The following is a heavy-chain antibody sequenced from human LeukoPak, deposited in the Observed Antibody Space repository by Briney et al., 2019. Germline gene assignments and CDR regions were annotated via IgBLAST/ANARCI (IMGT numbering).Heavy chain of an antibody. CDR3: ARHPRSRATPFY. V-gene: IGHV4-39*01. J-gene: IGHJ4*02. Sequence: PSETLSLTCTVSGGSISSGSYYWGWIRQPPGKGLEWIGSIYYSGSTYYNPSLKSRVTISVDTSKNQFSLKLSSVTAADTAVYYCARHPRSRATPFYWGQGTLVTVSS. CDR2: IYYSGST. CDR1: GGSISSGSYY. D-gene: IGHD5-12*01.